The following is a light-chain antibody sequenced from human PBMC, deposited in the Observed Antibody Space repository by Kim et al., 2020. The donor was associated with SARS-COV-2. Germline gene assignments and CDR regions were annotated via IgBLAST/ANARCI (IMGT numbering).Light chain of an antibody. V-gene: IGLV4-60*03. CDR1: SGHSKHS. J-gene: IGLJ3*02. CDR3: ETWDSNTRV. Sequence: QLVLTQSSSASASLGSSVKLTCTLSSGHSKHSIAGHQQQPGKAPRYLMNLEGSGSFNKGSGVPDRFSGSSSGANRYLTISNLRSEDEADYYCETWDSNTRVFGGGTKLTVL. CDR2: LEGSGSF.